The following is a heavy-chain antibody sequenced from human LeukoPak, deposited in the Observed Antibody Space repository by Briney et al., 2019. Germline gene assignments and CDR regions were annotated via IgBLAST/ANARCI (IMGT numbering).Heavy chain of an antibody. D-gene: IGHD2-2*02. Sequence: GGSLRLSCAASGFTFSPYWMHWVRQVPGTGLVWVSDINSDGTITHYADSVKGRFTVSRDNAQDTLYLQMNSLRAEDTAVYYCARGTALQDYWGQGTLVTVSS. J-gene: IGHJ4*02. CDR1: GFTFSPYW. V-gene: IGHV3-74*01. CDR2: INSDGTIT. CDR3: ARGTALQDY.